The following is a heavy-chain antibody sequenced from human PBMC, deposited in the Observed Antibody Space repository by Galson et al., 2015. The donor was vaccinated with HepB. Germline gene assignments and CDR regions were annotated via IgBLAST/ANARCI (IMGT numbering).Heavy chain of an antibody. V-gene: IGHV1-18*04. Sequence: SVKVSCKASGYTFTRYGISWVRQAPGQGLEWMGWISAYNGNTNYAQKLQGRVTMTTDTSTSTAYMELRSLRSDDTAVYYCARDHTFVTGTMFDPWGQGTLVTVSS. J-gene: IGHJ5*02. CDR2: ISAYNGNT. D-gene: IGHD1-7*01. CDR1: GYTFTRYG. CDR3: ARDHTFVTGTMFDP.